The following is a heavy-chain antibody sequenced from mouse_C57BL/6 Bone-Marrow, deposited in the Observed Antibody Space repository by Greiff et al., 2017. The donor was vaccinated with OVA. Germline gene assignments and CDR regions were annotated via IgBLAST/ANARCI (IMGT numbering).Heavy chain of an antibody. Sequence: EVQLQQSGPELVKPGASVKISCKASGYSFTDYNMNWVKQSNGKSLEWIGVINPNYGTTSYNQKFKGKATLTVDQSSSPAYMQLNNLTSEDSAVYYCASRGGSNFFYAMDYWGQGTSVTVSS. V-gene: IGHV1-39*01. CDR3: ASRGGSNFFYAMDY. D-gene: IGHD2-5*01. CDR1: GYSFTDYN. J-gene: IGHJ4*01. CDR2: INPNYGTT.